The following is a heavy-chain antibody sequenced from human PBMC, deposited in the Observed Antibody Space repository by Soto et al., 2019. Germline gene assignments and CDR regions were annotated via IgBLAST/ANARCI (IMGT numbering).Heavy chain of an antibody. CDR1: RLTFNNYA. CDR2: ISGSGAST. D-gene: IGHD3-10*01. J-gene: IGHJ5*02. CDR3: AKSPSVVLVPSSLGGNNWFDP. Sequence: GGSLRLSCAASRLTFNNYAMNWVRQSPEKGLEWVSAISGSGASTYYADSVKGRFTISRDNSKNTLFLQMNGLRAEDTAVYFCAKSPSVVLVPSSLGGNNWFDPWGQGTPVTVS. V-gene: IGHV3-23*01.